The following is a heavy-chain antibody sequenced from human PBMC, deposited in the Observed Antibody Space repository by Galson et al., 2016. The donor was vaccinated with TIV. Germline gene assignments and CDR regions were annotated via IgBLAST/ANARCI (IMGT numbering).Heavy chain of an antibody. V-gene: IGHV2-5*02. D-gene: IGHD3-22*01. J-gene: IGHJ4*02. CDR2: VSWDGYK. CDR1: GFSLSTRAMG. Sequence: PALVKPTQTLTLTCTFSGFSLSTRAMGVGWIRQPPGKALEWLALVSWDGYKRYSPSLQNRLTVTEDTSKNEVVLTMTYVDPMDTGTYYCAHRIYDDERGFSTPGWGHWGPGILVTVSS. CDR3: AHRIYDDERGFSTPGWGH.